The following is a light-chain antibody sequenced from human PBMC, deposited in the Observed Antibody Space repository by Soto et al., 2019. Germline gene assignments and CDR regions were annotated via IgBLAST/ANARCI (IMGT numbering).Light chain of an antibody. CDR1: SSDVVGYNF. CDR2: VVS. J-gene: IGLJ1*01. Sequence: QSALNQLPSALRSPGQSVPISCSGTSSDVVGYNFVFCYQQLPLKSPKLLIFVVSKLPSRVPDILSGSKSVYPSFLVVPALQAEDEADYYCSSYAGSNNVFGTGTEVT. CDR3: SSYAGSNNV. V-gene: IGLV2-8*02.